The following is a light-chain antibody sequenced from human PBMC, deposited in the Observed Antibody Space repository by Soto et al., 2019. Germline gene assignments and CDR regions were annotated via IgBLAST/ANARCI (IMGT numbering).Light chain of an antibody. Sequence: QSVLTQPPSVSGAPGQRVTISCTGSRSNIGAGYDVHWYQQLPGTAPKLLIYGNSNRPSGVPDRFSGSKSGTSASLAITGLQAEDEAEYYCQSYDSSLSGPVVFGGGTKLTVL. CDR2: GNS. J-gene: IGLJ2*01. V-gene: IGLV1-40*01. CDR1: RSNIGAGYD. CDR3: QSYDSSLSGPVV.